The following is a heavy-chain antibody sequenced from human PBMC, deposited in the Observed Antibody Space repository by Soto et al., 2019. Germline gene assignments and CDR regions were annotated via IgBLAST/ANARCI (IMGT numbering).Heavy chain of an antibody. CDR1: GYTFTSYY. V-gene: IGHV1-46*01. D-gene: IGHD2-2*01. Sequence: ASGKVSCKASGYTFTSYYMHWVRQAPGQGLEWMGIINPSGGSTSYAQKFQGRVTMTRDTSTSTVYMELSSLRSEDTAVYYCARGFLGVVPAALKVGPPSYYYYYGMDVWGQ. J-gene: IGHJ6*02. CDR3: ARGFLGVVPAALKVGPPSYYYYYGMDV. CDR2: INPSGGST.